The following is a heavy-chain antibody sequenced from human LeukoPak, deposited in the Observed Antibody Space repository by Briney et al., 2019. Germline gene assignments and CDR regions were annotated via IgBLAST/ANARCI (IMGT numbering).Heavy chain of an antibody. J-gene: IGHJ4*02. V-gene: IGHV1-2*02. CDR3: ATLGATSFDY. CDR2: IVPHSGGT. Sequence: ASVKVSCKASGYTFTSYYMHWVRQAPGQGLEWMGWIVPHSGGTKYAQKFQGRVTMTRDTSISTAYMELSRLRYDDTAVYYCATLGATSFDYWGQGALVTISS. D-gene: IGHD1-26*01. CDR1: GYTFTSYY.